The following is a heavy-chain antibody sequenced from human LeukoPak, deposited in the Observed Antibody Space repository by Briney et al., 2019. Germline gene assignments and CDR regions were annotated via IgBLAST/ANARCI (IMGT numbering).Heavy chain of an antibody. D-gene: IGHD2-15*01. V-gene: IGHV4-39*07. CDR2: IYYSGNT. CDR1: GGSISSSSYY. CDR3: ARALQYCSGGSCYSEWFDP. Sequence: SETLSLTCTVSGGSISSSSYYWGWIRQPPGKGLEWIGSIYYSGNTYYNPSLKSRVTISVDTSKNQFSLRLSSVTAADTAVYYCARALQYCSGGSCYSEWFDPWGQGTLVTVSS. J-gene: IGHJ5*02.